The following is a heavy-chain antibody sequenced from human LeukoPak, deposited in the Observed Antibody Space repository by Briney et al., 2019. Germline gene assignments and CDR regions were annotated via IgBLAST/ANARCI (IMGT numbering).Heavy chain of an antibody. CDR1: GFTFSSYA. CDR2: ISGSGGST. CDR3: ARERGITMVRGDTGPLDY. Sequence: PGGSLRLSCAASGFTFSSYAMSWVRQAPGKGLEWVSAISGSGGSTYYADSVKGRFTISRDNSKNTLYLQMNSLRAEDTAVYYCARERGITMVRGDTGPLDYWGQGTLVTVSS. J-gene: IGHJ4*02. D-gene: IGHD3-10*01. V-gene: IGHV3-23*01.